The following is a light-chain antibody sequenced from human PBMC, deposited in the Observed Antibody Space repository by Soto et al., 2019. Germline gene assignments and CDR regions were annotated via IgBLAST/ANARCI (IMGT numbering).Light chain of an antibody. Sequence: QSALTQPASVSGSPGQSITISCTGTSSDIGGYKYVSWYQLHPGKAPKLMIYEVTNRPSGVSFRFSGSKSGNTASLTISGLQAEDEADYYCSSYTCSSTLYVFGTGTKV. CDR3: SSYTCSSTLYV. CDR1: SSDIGGYKY. V-gene: IGLV2-14*01. CDR2: EVT. J-gene: IGLJ1*01.